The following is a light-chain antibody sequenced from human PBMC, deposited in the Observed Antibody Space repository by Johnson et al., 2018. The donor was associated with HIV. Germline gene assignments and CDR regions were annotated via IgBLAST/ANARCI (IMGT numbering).Light chain of an antibody. V-gene: IGLV1-51*01. J-gene: IGLJ1*01. CDR2: DNN. CDR1: SSNIGTNS. CDR3: GTWDTSLGAQYV. Sequence: QSVLTQPPSVSAAPGQKVTISCSGSSSNIGTNSVSWYQQLPGTAPKLLIYDNNKRPSGIPDRFSGSKSGTSATLGITGLQTGDEADYYCGTWDTSLGAQYVFGSGTKVTVL.